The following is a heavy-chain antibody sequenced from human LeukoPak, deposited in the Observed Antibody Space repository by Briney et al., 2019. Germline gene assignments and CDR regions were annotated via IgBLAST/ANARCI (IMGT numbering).Heavy chain of an antibody. J-gene: IGHJ4*02. CDR2: ISGNGGDT. CDR3: AAMTSVTTGDY. Sequence: GGSLTLSCAASGFTFSTYSMSWVRQAPGKGLEWVSVISGNGGDTFYADPVKGRFTISRDNSKNTLYLQMNSLRADDTAVYYCAAMTSVTTGDYWGQGTLVTVSS. V-gene: IGHV3-23*01. D-gene: IGHD4-11*01. CDR1: GFTFSTYS.